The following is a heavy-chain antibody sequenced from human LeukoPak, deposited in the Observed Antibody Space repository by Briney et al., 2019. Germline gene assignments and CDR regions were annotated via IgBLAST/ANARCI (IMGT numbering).Heavy chain of an antibody. CDR1: GFTFSGNY. D-gene: IGHD6-19*01. Sequence: GGSLRLSCAASGFTFSGNYMSWVRQAPGKGLEWVSVFYSGGSTYYADSVKGRFTISRDNSKNTVYLQMNSLRAEDTGVYYCARDSSGNGMDVWGQGTTVTVSS. J-gene: IGHJ6*02. V-gene: IGHV3-66*01. CDR3: ARDSSGNGMDV. CDR2: FYSGGST.